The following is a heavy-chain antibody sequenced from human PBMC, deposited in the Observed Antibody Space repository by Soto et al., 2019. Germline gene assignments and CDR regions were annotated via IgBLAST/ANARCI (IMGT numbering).Heavy chain of an antibody. V-gene: IGHV4-61*01. J-gene: IGHJ6*02. CDR1: RGSVSSATYY. CDR2: IYYSGST. D-gene: IGHD1-20*01. Sequence: QVQLQESGPGLVKPSETLSLSCTVSRGSVSSATYYWNWIRQPPGKPLEWIGYIYYSGSTNYNPSLKSRVTLSLDTSNDQFSLKLSSVTAADTAVYYCARTRDNYINYYYALDVWGPGTTVTVSS. CDR3: ARTRDNYINYYYALDV.